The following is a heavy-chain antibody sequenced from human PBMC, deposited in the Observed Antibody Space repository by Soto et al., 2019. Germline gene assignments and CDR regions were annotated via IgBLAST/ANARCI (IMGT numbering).Heavy chain of an antibody. J-gene: IGHJ3*02. CDR2: ISGSGGST. D-gene: IGHD6-6*01. Sequence: EVQLLESGGGLVQPGGSLRLSCAASGFTFSSYAMSWVRQAPGKGLEWVSAISGSGGSTYYADPVKGRFTISRDNSNNTLYLHMNSLRAEDTAVYYCARPIAARPGGAFEIWGQGTMVTVS. V-gene: IGHV3-23*01. CDR1: GFTFSSYA. CDR3: ARPIAARPGGAFEI.